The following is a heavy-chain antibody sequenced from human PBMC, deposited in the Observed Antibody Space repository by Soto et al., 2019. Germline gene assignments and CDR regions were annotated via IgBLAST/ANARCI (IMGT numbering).Heavy chain of an antibody. Sequence: QVQLVQSGAEVKKPGSSVKVSCKAPGGTFSSYAISWVRQATGQGLEWMGGIIPIFGTAKYAQKFQGRVTITADESTSTGYMELSSLRSEDTAVYDCARSQGGSSSLDIYSYYYYGMDVWGQGTMVTVSS. CDR1: GGTFSSYA. J-gene: IGHJ6*02. CDR2: IIPIFGTA. D-gene: IGHD2-15*01. CDR3: ARSQGGSSSLDIYSYYYYGMDV. V-gene: IGHV1-69*01.